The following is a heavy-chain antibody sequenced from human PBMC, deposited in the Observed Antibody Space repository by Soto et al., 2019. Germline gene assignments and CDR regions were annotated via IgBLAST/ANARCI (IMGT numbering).Heavy chain of an antibody. CDR2: ISGSGGST. Sequence: GGSLRLSCAASGFTFSSYAMSWVRQAPGKGLEWVSAISGSGGSTYYADSVKGRFTISRDNSKNTLYLQMNSLRAEDTAVYYCAKDEGGSGGSCHIVWGQGTLVTVSS. CDR3: AKDEGGSGGSCHIV. D-gene: IGHD2-15*01. J-gene: IGHJ4*02. V-gene: IGHV3-23*01. CDR1: GFTFSSYA.